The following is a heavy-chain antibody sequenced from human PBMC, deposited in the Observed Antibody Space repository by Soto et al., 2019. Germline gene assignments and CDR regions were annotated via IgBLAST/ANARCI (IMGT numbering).Heavy chain of an antibody. CDR1: GFTFGSYA. Sequence: DVQLLESGGGLVQPGGSLRLSCAASGFTFGSYAMSWVRQAPGKGLEWVSVTGTSGSNTYYADSVKGRFTISRDNSKSMLYLQMNSLRAEDTAVYYCAKNAGKYSNSRTRYFYLWGRGTLVTVSS. CDR3: AKNAGKYSNSRTRYFYL. V-gene: IGHV3-23*01. CDR2: TGTSGSNT. D-gene: IGHD6-6*01. J-gene: IGHJ2*01.